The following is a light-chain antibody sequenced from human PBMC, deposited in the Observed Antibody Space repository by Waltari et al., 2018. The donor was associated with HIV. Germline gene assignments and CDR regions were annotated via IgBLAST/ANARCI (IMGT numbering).Light chain of an antibody. V-gene: IGLV1-40*01. CDR3: QSYDSSLSGWV. CDR2: VNT. CDR1: SSNPGAGSD. Sequence: GSSSNPGAGSDIHWYQQLPGTAPRLLIYVNTNRPSGVPDRFSGSKSGTSASLAITGLQAEDEADYYCQSYDSSLSGWVFGGGTKLTVV. J-gene: IGLJ3*02.